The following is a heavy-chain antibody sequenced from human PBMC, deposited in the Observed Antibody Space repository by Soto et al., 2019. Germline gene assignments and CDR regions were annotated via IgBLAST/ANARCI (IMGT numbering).Heavy chain of an antibody. CDR2: INAGNDNT. D-gene: IGHD2-2*01. V-gene: IGHV1-3*01. Sequence: ASVKVSCKASGYTFTSYAMHWVRQAPGQRLEWMGWINAGNDNTKFSQKFQGRVTITRDTSASTAYMELSSLRSEDTAVYYCAGPFCSIPTSNMDVWGKGPTATFS. CDR3: AGPFCSIPTSNMDV. CDR1: GYTFTSYA. J-gene: IGHJ6*04.